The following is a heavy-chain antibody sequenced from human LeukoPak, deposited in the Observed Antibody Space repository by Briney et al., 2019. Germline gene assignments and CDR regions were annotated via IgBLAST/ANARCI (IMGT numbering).Heavy chain of an antibody. CDR1: EFTFNSFT. J-gene: IGHJ3*02. CDR3: ARGRGPPYDAFDI. V-gene: IGHV3-30-3*01. CDR2: ISADGSTK. Sequence: QPGRSQRLSCAASEFTFNSFTMHWVRQPPGKGLEWVAFISADGSTKYYAESVKGRFTISRDNSKNTLYLQMNSLRAEDTAVYYCARGRGPPYDAFDIWGQGTMVTVSS.